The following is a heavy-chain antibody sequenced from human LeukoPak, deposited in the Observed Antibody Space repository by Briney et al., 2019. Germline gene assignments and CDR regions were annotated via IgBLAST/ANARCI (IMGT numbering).Heavy chain of an antibody. Sequence: PSHTLSLTCTVSGGSISSYYWSWIRQPPGKGLEWLGYTYYSGSTNYNPSLKSRVTISVDTSKKQVSLKLSSVTAADTAVYYCARGCSSTSCWNWFDPWGRGTLVTVSS. CDR1: GGSISSYY. V-gene: IGHV4-59*07. D-gene: IGHD2-2*01. J-gene: IGHJ5*02. CDR2: TYYSGST. CDR3: ARGCSSTSCWNWFDP.